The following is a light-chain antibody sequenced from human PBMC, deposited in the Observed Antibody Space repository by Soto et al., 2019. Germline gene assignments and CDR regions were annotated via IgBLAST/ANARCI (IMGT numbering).Light chain of an antibody. CDR1: QSVSNN. CDR2: GAS. J-gene: IGKJ5*01. Sequence: EIVLTQSPATLSLSPEERATLSCRASQSVSNNYLAWYQQKPGQAPRLLIYGASNRATGIPDRFSGSGSATEFTLTISSLQSEDFAVYYCQQYNNWPITFGQGTRLEIK. V-gene: IGKV3D-15*01. CDR3: QQYNNWPIT.